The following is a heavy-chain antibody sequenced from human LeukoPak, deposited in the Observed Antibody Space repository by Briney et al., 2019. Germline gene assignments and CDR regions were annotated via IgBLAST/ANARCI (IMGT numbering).Heavy chain of an antibody. J-gene: IGHJ1*01. CDR3: ATPGVHYDPSGYYPFQH. Sequence: GASVKVSCKASGYTFTGQYMHWVRQAPGQGLEWLGWINPNSGGTNYAQKFQGRVTMTRDTATSTAYMELSSLSSEDTAVYYCATPGVHYDPSGYYPFQHWGQGTLVTVSS. CDR2: INPNSGGT. CDR1: GYTFTGQY. D-gene: IGHD3-22*01. V-gene: IGHV1-2*02.